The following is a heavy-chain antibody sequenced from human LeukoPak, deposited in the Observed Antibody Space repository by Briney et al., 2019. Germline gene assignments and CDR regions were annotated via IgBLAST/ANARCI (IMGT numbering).Heavy chain of an antibody. CDR3: AKDPTEYSSGWFFDY. J-gene: IGHJ4*02. CDR2: IRYDGSNK. D-gene: IGHD6-19*01. V-gene: IGHV3-30*02. Sequence: GGSLRLSCAASGFTFSSYGMHWVRQAPGKGLEWVAFIRYDGSNKYYAASVKGRFTISRDNSKNTLYLQMNSLRAEDTAVYYCAKDPTEYSSGWFFDYWGQGTLVTVSS. CDR1: GFTFSSYG.